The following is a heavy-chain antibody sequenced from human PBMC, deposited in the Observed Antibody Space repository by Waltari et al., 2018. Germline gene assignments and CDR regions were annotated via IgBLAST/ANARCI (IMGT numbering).Heavy chain of an antibody. CDR3: VREYDSGGAGY. J-gene: IGHJ4*02. CDR1: GFPFRSYG. V-gene: IGHV3-48*04. CDR2: ISPSSSTI. Sequence: EVQLVESGGGLVQPGGSRSLSCSSSGFPFRSYGMNWFRQAPGKGVEWVSYISPSSSTITYADFMKGRLTISRDNAKNSLYLQMNSLGADDTAVYYCVREYDSGGAGYWGQGTLVTVSS. D-gene: IGHD3-22*01.